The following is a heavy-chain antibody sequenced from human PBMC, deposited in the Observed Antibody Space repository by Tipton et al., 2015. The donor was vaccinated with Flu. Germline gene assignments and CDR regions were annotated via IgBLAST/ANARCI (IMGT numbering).Heavy chain of an antibody. CDR2: ITSSSDTI. D-gene: IGHD6-6*01. CDR3: ARAVGSSSSY. V-gene: IGHV3-48*04. Sequence: GSLRLSCAASGFTFSSYNMNWVRRTPGKGLEWVSYITSSSDTIYYADSVKGRFTISRDNAKNSLYLQMNSLRAEDTAVYYCARAVGSSSSYWGQGTLVTVSS. CDR1: GFTFSSYN. J-gene: IGHJ4*02.